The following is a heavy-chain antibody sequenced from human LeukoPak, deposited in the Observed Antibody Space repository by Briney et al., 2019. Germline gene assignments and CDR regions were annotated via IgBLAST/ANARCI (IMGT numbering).Heavy chain of an antibody. CDR1: AGSISSYYW. CDR3: ARMNYDFWSGNYYFDY. J-gene: IGHJ4*02. V-gene: IGHV2-26*01. D-gene: IGHD3-3*01. CDR2: IFSNDEK. Sequence: ETLSLTCTVSAGSISSYYWSWIRQPPGKALEWLAHIFSNDEKSYSTSLKSRLTISKDTSKSQVVLTMTNMDPVDTATYYCARMNYDFWSGNYYFDYWGQGTLVTVSS.